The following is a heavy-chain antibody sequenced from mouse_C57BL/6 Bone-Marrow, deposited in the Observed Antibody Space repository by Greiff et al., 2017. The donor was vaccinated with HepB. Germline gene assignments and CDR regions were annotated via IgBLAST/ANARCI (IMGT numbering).Heavy chain of an antibody. V-gene: IGHV1-18*01. Sequence: VHVKQSGPELVKPGASVKIPCKASGYTFTDYNMDWVKQSHGKSLEWIGDINPNNGGTIYNQKFKGKATLTVDKSSSTAYMELRSLTSEDTAVYYCARRGVVERHYFDYWGQGTTLTVSS. CDR1: GYTFTDYN. CDR3: ARRGVVERHYFDY. J-gene: IGHJ2*01. CDR2: INPNNGGT. D-gene: IGHD1-1*01.